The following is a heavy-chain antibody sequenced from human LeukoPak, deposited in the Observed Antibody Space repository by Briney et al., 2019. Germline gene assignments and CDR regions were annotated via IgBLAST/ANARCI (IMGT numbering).Heavy chain of an antibody. J-gene: IGHJ5*02. Sequence: SETLSLTCTVSGGSISSYYWSWIRQPPGKGLEWIGYIYYSGSTNYNPSLKSRVTISVDTSKNQFSLKLSSVTAADTAVHYCARDLGHEYSSFAGDPWGQGTLVTVSS. CDR1: GGSISSYY. CDR2: IYYSGST. D-gene: IGHD6-6*01. CDR3: ARDLGHEYSSFAGDP. V-gene: IGHV4-59*01.